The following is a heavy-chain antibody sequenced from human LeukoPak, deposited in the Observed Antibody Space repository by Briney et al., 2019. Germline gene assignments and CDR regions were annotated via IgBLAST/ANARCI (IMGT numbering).Heavy chain of an antibody. V-gene: IGHV4-59*01. Sequence: SETLSLTCTVSGGSISSYYWSWIRQPPGKGLEWIGYIYYIGGTNYNPSLKSRVTISVDTSKNQFSLKLSSVTAADTAMYYCARGYCSSTSCPLDYWGQGTLVTVSS. CDR2: IYYIGGT. D-gene: IGHD2-2*01. CDR3: ARGYCSSTSCPLDY. CDR1: GGSISSYY. J-gene: IGHJ4*02.